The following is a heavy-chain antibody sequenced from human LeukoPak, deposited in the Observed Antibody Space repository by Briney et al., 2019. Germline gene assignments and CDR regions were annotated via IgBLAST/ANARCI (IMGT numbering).Heavy chain of an antibody. J-gene: IGHJ4*02. V-gene: IGHV3-23*01. CDR2: ITGNGFET. Sequence: GGSLRLSCAASGFTFDSHAMAWVRQAPGAGLVWVSGITGNGFETFYADPVRGRFTISRDNSKNTLYLQMNSLRAEDAALYYCARECLERIFHFDYWGQGTLVTVSS. CDR3: ARECLERIFHFDY. D-gene: IGHD1-1*01. CDR1: GFTFDSHA.